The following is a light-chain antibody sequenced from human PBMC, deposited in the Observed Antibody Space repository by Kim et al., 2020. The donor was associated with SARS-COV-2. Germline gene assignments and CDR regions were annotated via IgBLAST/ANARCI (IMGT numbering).Light chain of an antibody. Sequence: PGKAARISCGGDTIGSKSVHWYQQKPGQAPSLVIYYDTDRPSGIPERFSGSNSGNTATLTISRVEAGDEADYYCQVWDSNSDHPWVFGGGTKLTVL. CDR2: YDT. J-gene: IGLJ3*02. V-gene: IGLV3-21*04. CDR3: QVWDSNSDHPWV. CDR1: TIGSKS.